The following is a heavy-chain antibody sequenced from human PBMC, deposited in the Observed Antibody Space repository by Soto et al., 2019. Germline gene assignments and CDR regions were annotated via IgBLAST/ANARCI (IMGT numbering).Heavy chain of an antibody. J-gene: IGHJ5*02. V-gene: IGHV4-59*08. CDR1: GGSISSYY. Sequence: SETLSLTXTVSGGSISSYYWSWIRQKPGKGLQYIGYIYYSGSANYNPSLKSRVTISDDTSTNQIFLTLTSVTAADTAVYYCARVLDYDYVWGSYPLNWFDPWGQGTLVTVSS. CDR2: IYYSGSA. CDR3: ARVLDYDYVWGSYPLNWFDP. D-gene: IGHD3-16*02.